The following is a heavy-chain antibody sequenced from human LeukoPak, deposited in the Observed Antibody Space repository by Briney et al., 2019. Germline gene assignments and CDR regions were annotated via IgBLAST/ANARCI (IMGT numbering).Heavy chain of an antibody. D-gene: IGHD7-27*01. J-gene: IGHJ4*02. CDR3: ARDPGAWYYDC. CDR2: IKEDGSEK. V-gene: IGHV3-7*03. Sequence: PGGSLRLSCAASGFIFSSYWMSWVRQAPGKGLEWVANIKEDGSEKYYVDSVKGRFTISRDNAKNSLYLQTNSLRDEDTAVYYCARDPGAWYYDCWGQGALVTVSS. CDR1: GFIFSSYW.